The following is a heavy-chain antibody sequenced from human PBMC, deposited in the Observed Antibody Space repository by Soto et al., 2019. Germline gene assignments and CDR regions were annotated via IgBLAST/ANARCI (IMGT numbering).Heavy chain of an antibody. CDR3: ARGKSNYYDSSDYSILDY. J-gene: IGHJ4*02. CDR1: GFTFTSYG. V-gene: IGHV3-30*03. D-gene: IGHD3-22*01. Sequence: GGSLRLSCAASGFTFTSYGMHWVRQAPGKGLEWVALISYDGSNKYYAASVKGRFTISRDNSKNTLYLQMNSLRAEDTTVYYCARGKSNYYDSSDYSILDYWGQGTLVTVSS. CDR2: ISYDGSNK.